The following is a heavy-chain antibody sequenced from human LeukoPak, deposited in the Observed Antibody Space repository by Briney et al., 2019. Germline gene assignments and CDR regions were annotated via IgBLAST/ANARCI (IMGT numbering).Heavy chain of an antibody. CDR2: INPSGGST. CDR1: GYTFTSYY. J-gene: IGHJ5*02. V-gene: IGHV1-46*01. Sequence: ASVTVSCKASGYTFTSYYMHWVRQAPGQGLEWMGIINPSGGSTSYARKFQGRVTMTRDTSTSTVYMELSSLRSGDTAVYYCARGGGGYGDYTPWGQGTLVTVSS. D-gene: IGHD4-17*01. CDR3: ARGGGGYGDYTP.